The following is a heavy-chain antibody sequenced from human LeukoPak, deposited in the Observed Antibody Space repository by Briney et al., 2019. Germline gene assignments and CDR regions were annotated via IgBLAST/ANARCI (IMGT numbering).Heavy chain of an antibody. V-gene: IGHV3-23*01. CDR3: AKTGTPWYYFDY. CDR1: GFTFSSYA. J-gene: IGHJ4*02. Sequence: GGSLRLSCAASGFTFSSYAMSWVRQAPGKGLEWVSAISGSGGSTYYADSVKDRLTISRDNSKNTLYLQMNSLRAEDTAVYYCAKTGTPWYYFDYWGQGTLVTVSS. D-gene: IGHD6-13*01. CDR2: ISGSGGST.